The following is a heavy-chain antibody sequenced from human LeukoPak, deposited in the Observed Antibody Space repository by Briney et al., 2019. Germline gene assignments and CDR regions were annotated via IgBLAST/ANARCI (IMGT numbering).Heavy chain of an antibody. CDR2: ISSRDSSI. V-gene: IGHV3-11*01. D-gene: IGHD3-22*01. CDR3: ARGRHYYDTRGYSDAFDI. Sequence: GGSLRLSCAASGFTFSDYYMNWIRQAPGKGLEWIAYISSRDSSIYYADSVTGRFTISRDNAKNSLFLQMHSLRAGDTAVYYCARGRHYYDTRGYSDAFDIWGQGTMVTVSS. CDR1: GFTFSDYY. J-gene: IGHJ3*02.